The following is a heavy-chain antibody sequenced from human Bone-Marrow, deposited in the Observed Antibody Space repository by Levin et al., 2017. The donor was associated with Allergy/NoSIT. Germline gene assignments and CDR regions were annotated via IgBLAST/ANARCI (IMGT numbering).Heavy chain of an antibody. J-gene: IGHJ4*02. V-gene: IGHV3-30-3*01. CDR1: GFTFSSYA. CDR2: ISYDGSNK. D-gene: IGHD3-22*01. Sequence: GGSLRLSCAASGFTFSSYAMHWVRQAPGKGLEWVAVISYDGSNKYYADSVKGRFTISRDNSKNTLYLQMNSLRAEDTALYYCAREDDSSGYYYSFDYWGQGTLVTVSS. CDR3: AREDDSSGYYYSFDY.